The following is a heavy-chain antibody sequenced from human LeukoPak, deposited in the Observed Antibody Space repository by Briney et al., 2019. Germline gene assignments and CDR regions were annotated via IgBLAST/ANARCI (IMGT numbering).Heavy chain of an antibody. CDR1: GFTFGDYA. J-gene: IGHJ4*02. D-gene: IGHD1-7*01. CDR3: IRDDGNYGIDY. Sequence: PGGSLRLSCTVSGFTFGDYAINWVRQAPGKGLVWVSRIKSDGTYTDYMDSVKGRFTISRDNAKNTLFLQMNSLRADDTAVYYCIRDDGNYGIDYWGQGTLVTVSS. V-gene: IGHV3-74*01. CDR2: IKSDGTYT.